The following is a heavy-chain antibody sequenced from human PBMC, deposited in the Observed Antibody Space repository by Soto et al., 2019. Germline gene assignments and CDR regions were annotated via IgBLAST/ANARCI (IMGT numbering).Heavy chain of an antibody. V-gene: IGHV4-31*02. Sequence: SETLSLTCAVSGGSISSGGYYWSWIRQHPGKGLEWIGYIYYSGSTYYNPSLKSRVTISVDTSKNQFSLKLSSVTAADTALYYCARTYGRNFDYWGQGTLVTVSS. J-gene: IGHJ4*02. CDR3: ARTYGRNFDY. D-gene: IGHD3-10*01. CDR1: GGSISSGGYY. CDR2: IYYSGST.